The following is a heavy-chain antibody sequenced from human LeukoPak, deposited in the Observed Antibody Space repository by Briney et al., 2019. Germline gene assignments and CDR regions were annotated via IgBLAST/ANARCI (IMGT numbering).Heavy chain of an antibody. Sequence: ASVKVSCKASEYTFTGYYMHWVLQAPGQGLEWMGWINPNSGGTNYAQKFQGRVTMTRDTSISTAYMELSRLRSDDTAVYYCARVGIGDGEGAFDIWGQGTMVTVSS. CDR2: INPNSGGT. V-gene: IGHV1-2*02. CDR1: EYTFTGYY. CDR3: ARVGIGDGEGAFDI. J-gene: IGHJ3*02. D-gene: IGHD4-17*01.